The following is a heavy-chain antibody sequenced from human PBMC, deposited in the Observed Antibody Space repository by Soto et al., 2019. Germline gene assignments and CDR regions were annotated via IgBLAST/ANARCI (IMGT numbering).Heavy chain of an antibody. CDR1: GGSISSYY. J-gene: IGHJ5*02. D-gene: IGHD3-10*01. CDR3: ARVPGP. Sequence: PSETLSLTCTVSGGSISSYYWSWIRQPPGKELQYIGYIYYSGSTNYNPSLKRRVTISDDTSTNQFSLTLSSVTAADTAVYYCARVPGPWGQGTLVTVSS. V-gene: IGHV4-59*08. CDR2: IYYSGST.